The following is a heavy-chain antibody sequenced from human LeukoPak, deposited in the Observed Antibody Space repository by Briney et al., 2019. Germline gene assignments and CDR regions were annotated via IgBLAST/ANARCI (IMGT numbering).Heavy chain of an antibody. D-gene: IGHD2-2*01. Sequence: ASVKVSCKTSGYTFTVYHMHWVRQAPGQGLEWMGWISGNNDNPNYGQKFQGRFTVTTDSSTSTAYMELRNLRFDDTAVYYCARDGTSTDDYWGQGTLVTVSS. V-gene: IGHV1-18*01. CDR1: GYTFTVYH. CDR2: ISGNNDNP. J-gene: IGHJ4*02. CDR3: ARDGTSTDDY.